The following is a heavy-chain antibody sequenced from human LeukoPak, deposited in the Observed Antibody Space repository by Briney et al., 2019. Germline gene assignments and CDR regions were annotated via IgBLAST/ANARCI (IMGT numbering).Heavy chain of an antibody. V-gene: IGHV3-30-3*01. CDR1: GFTFSSYA. J-gene: IGHJ4*02. CDR2: ISYDGSNK. D-gene: IGHD1-26*01. Sequence: PGGSLRVSCAASGFTFSSYAMHWVRQAPGNGLEWVAVISYDGSNKYYADSVKGRFTISRDNSKNTLYLQMNSLRAEDTAVYYCARDGLLGYFDYWGQGTLVTVSS. CDR3: ARDGLLGYFDY.